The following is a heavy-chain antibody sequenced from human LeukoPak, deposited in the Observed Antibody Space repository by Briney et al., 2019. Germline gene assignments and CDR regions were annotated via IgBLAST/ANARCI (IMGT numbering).Heavy chain of an antibody. J-gene: IGHJ5*02. CDR3: ARGVTIFSWFDP. CDR1: GGSFSGYY. D-gene: IGHD3-3*01. V-gene: IGHV4-34*01. Sequence: SETLSLTCAVYGGSFSGYYWSWIRQPPGKGLEWIGEINHSGSTNYNPSLKSRVTISVDTSKNQFSLRLSSVTAADTAVYYCARGVTIFSWFDPWGQGTLVTVSS. CDR2: INHSGST.